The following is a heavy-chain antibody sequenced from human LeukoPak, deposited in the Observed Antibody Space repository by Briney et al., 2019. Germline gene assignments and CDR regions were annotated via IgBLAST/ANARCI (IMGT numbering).Heavy chain of an antibody. Sequence: GGSLRLSCAASGFTFSSYAMSWVRRAPGKGLEWVSVTSGSGGTTYSADSVEGRFTISRDNSKNTLYLQMNSLRAEDTAAYYCAKERGNNGGNTNGYFDYWGQGTLVTVSS. CDR2: TSGSGGTT. V-gene: IGHV3-23*01. CDR3: AKERGNNGGNTNGYFDY. J-gene: IGHJ4*02. D-gene: IGHD4-23*01. CDR1: GFTFSSYA.